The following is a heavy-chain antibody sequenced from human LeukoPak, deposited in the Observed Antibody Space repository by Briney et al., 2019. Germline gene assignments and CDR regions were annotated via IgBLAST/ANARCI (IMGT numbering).Heavy chain of an antibody. D-gene: IGHD3-16*01. J-gene: IGHJ5*02. CDR2: IQPDGSDK. V-gene: IGHV3-7*01. Sequence: GGSLRLSCAASGFTFRSKCMSWVRQAPGKGLEWVGNIQPDGSDKYPADSVKGRFTISRDNARNSLFLQMNSLRAEDTAVYYSVSQGYARFDPWGQGTLVTVSS. CDR3: VSQGYARFDP. CDR1: GFTFRSKC.